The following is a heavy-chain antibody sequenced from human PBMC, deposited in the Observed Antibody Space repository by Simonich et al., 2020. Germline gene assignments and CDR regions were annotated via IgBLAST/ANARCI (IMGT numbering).Heavy chain of an antibody. V-gene: IGHV1-18*01. J-gene: IGHJ4*02. D-gene: IGHD6-13*01. CDR1: GYTFTSYG. Sequence: QVQLVKSGAEVKKPGASVKVSCKASGYTFTSYGIRWVRQAPGQGLEWMGWIHAYNCNTNNDQKLQGRVTMTTDTSRSTAYMELRSLRSDDTAVYYCARDQGGRAAAATDYWGQGTLVTVSS. CDR2: IHAYNCNT. CDR3: ARDQGGRAAAATDY.